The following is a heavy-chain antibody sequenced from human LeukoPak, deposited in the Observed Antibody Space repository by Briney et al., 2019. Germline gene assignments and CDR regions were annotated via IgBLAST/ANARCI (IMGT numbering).Heavy chain of an antibody. Sequence: GGSLRLSCAASGFTFDDHAMHWVRQAPGKGLEWVSAISGSGGSTYYADSVKGRFTISRDNSKNTLYLQMNSLRAEDTAVYYCAKAPLATIGTYYFDYWGQGTLVTVSS. V-gene: IGHV3-23*01. CDR1: GFTFDDHA. CDR2: ISGSGGST. J-gene: IGHJ4*02. CDR3: AKAPLATIGTYYFDY. D-gene: IGHD5-12*01.